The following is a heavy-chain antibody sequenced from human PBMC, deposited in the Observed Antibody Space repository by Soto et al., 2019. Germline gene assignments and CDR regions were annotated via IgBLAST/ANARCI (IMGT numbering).Heavy chain of an antibody. D-gene: IGHD3-10*01. J-gene: IGHJ4*02. CDR2: IYPFYSDT. Sequence: GESLKISCKGTGYSFTSYWIVWVRQMPVKGLEFMGIIYPFYSDTRYSPSFQGHVTISSCNSISTSYLQLSSRKACETSMYYCXGRVTMVRGVRPYFDYWGQGTL. V-gene: IGHV5-51*01. CDR1: GYSFTSYW. CDR3: XGRVTMVRGVRPYFDY.